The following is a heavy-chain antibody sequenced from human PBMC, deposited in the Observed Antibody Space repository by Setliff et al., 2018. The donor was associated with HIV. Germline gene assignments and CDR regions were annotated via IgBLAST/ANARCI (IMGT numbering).Heavy chain of an antibody. D-gene: IGHD6-6*01. V-gene: IGHV4-59*06. Sequence: KPSETLSLTCTVSGGSISSYYWSWIRQPPGKGLEWIGYIYHSGNTYYNPSLKSRISMSVDTSKNQFSLELTSLTAADTAVYYCATRPRIAARPFDYWGQGMLVTVSS. J-gene: IGHJ4*02. CDR1: GGSISSYY. CDR3: ATRPRIAARPFDY. CDR2: IYHSGNT.